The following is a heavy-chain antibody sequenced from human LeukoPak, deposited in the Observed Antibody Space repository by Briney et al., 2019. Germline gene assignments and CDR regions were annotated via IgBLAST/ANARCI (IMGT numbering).Heavy chain of an antibody. V-gene: IGHV3-48*03. CDR3: ARDSYYGGTQDY. J-gene: IGHJ4*02. CDR2: ISTSGGTI. Sequence: GGSLRLSCAASGFLFSSYEMNWVRQAPGKGLEWVSYISTSGGTIYYADSVKGRFTISRDNAKNSLCLQMNSLRAEDTAVYYCARDSYYGGTQDYWGQGTLVTVSS. D-gene: IGHD4-23*01. CDR1: GFLFSSYE.